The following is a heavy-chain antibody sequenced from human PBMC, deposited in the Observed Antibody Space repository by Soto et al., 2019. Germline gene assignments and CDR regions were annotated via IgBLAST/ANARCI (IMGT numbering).Heavy chain of an antibody. V-gene: IGHV4-30-4*01. CDR1: GGSISTVNYW. J-gene: IGHJ4*02. Sequence: QVQLQESGPGLVKPSQTLSLTCTVSGGSISTVNYWWSWIRQSPDMGLEWIGHIYHGGSTYNNPSRESXXTXSXXTSKNQLSLTLSSVSAADTAVYYCARGPSGDKVDSWGQGTLGTVSS. CDR2: IYHGGST. D-gene: IGHD3-10*01. CDR3: ARGPSGDKVDS.